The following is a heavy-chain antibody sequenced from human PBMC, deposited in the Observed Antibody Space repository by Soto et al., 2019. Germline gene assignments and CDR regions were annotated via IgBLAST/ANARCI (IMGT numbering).Heavy chain of an antibody. J-gene: IGHJ5*02. CDR3: AKAPGFGSGSYYPNWFDP. CDR2: ISYDGSNK. V-gene: IGHV3-30*18. CDR1: GFTFSSYG. Sequence: GGSLRLSCAASGFTFSSYGMHWVRQAPGKGLEWVAVISYDGSNKYYADSVKGRFTISRDNSKNTLYLQMNSLRAEGTAVYYCAKAPGFGSGSYYPNWFDPWGQGTLVTVSS. D-gene: IGHD3-10*01.